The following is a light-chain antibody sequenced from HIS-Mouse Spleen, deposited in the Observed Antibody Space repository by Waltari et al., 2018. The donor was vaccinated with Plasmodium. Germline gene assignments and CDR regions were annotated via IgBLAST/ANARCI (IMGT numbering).Light chain of an antibody. J-gene: IGKJ2*01. V-gene: IGKV3-20*01. Sequence: ELATPQSPGPLCLSPEERATLPCRASQSVSSSYVAWYQQKPGQAPRLLIYGASSRATGIPARFSGSGSGTEFTLTISRLEPEDFAVYYCQQYGSSSYTFGQGTKLEIK. CDR1: QSVSSSY. CDR3: QQYGSSSYT. CDR2: GAS.